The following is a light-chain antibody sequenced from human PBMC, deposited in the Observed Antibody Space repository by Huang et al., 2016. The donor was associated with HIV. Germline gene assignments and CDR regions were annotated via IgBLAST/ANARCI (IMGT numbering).Light chain of an antibody. CDR1: QNINNY. CDR3: QQRGAWPLT. CDR2: DSF. Sequence: DIVLTQSPATLSLSPGQRATLSCRASQNINNYLVWYQQQPGQAPRLLIYDSFNRATGSPARFSGSGSGTDFTLTINTLEPEDFAVYYCQQRGAWPLTFGGGTKVEIK. J-gene: IGKJ4*01. V-gene: IGKV3-11*01.